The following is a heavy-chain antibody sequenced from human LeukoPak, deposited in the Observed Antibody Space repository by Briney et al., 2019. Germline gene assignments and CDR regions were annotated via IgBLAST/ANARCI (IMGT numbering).Heavy chain of an antibody. CDR3: ARGGSSGWSPQRSGMDV. CDR1: GFVFSNYG. Sequence: GGSLRLSCAASGFVFSNYGMNWVRQAPGKGLEWVAVISYDGSNKYYADSVKGRFTISRDNSKNTLYLQMNSLRAEDTAVYYCARGGSSGWSPQRSGMDVWGQGTTVTVSS. V-gene: IGHV3-30*03. D-gene: IGHD6-19*01. CDR2: ISYDGSNK. J-gene: IGHJ6*02.